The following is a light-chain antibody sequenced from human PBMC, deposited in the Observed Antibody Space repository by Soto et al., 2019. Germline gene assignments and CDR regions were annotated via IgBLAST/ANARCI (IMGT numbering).Light chain of an antibody. CDR3: QQSYSTPRT. J-gene: IGKJ1*01. CDR1: QSISSY. V-gene: IGKV1-39*01. Sequence: DIQMTQSPSSLSASVGDRVTITCRASQSISSYLNWYQQKPGKAPTLLVYAASSLQSGVPSRFSGSGSGTDFTLNISSLQPEDFATYYCQQSYSTPRTVGQGTKVEIK. CDR2: AAS.